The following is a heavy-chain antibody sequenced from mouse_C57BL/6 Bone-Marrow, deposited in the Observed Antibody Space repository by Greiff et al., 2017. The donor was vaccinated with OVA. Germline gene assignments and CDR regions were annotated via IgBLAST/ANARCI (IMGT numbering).Heavy chain of an antibody. J-gene: IGHJ4*01. CDR1: GFTFSSYT. CDR3: ARTSLWMDY. V-gene: IGHV5-9*01. Sequence: EVQRVESGGGLVKPGGSLKLSCAASGFTFSSYTMSWVRQTPEKRLEWVATISGGGGNTYYPDSVKGRFTISRDNAKNTLYLQMSSLRSEDTALYYCARTSLWMDYWGQGTSVTVSS. CDR2: ISGGGGNT. D-gene: IGHD1-1*02.